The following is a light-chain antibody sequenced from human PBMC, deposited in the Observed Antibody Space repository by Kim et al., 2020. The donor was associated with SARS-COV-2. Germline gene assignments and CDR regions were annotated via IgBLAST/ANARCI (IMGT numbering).Light chain of an antibody. Sequence: VVRQSPATLSLPPGQRATLSCRASQSVATYLAWYQQRPGQAPRLLIYDASKRATGIPARFRGSGSGTDFTLTIDTLEPEDSAVYYCQQRGNFGQGTRLEIK. CDR3: QQRGN. CDR2: DAS. V-gene: IGKV3-11*01. CDR1: QSVATY. J-gene: IGKJ5*01.